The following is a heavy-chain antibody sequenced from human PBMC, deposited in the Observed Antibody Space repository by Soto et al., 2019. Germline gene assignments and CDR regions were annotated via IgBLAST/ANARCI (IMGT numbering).Heavy chain of an antibody. CDR2: ISGSGGST. D-gene: IGHD2-2*01. J-gene: IGHJ4*02. Sequence: EVQLLESGGGLVQPGGSLRLSCAASGFTFSSYAMSWVRQAPGKGLEWVSAISGSGGSTYYADSVKGRFTISRDNSKNPLYLQMNSLRAEDTAVYYCAKDQGDVVVPAANYFDYWGQGTLVTVSS. CDR1: GFTFSSYA. V-gene: IGHV3-23*01. CDR3: AKDQGDVVVPAANYFDY.